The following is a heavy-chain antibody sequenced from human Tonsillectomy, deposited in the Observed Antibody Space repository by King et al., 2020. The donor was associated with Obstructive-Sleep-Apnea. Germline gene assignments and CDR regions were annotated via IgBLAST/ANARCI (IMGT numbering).Heavy chain of an antibody. CDR2: ISSSCSYI. Sequence: VQLVESGGGLVKPGGSLRLSCAASGFTFSSYSMTWFRQAPGKGLEWVLSISSSCSYIYYADSLQGLCTSYRDNAKNSLYLQMNSLRAEETAVYYCARDRSSGGYGMDVWGQGTTVTVSS. D-gene: IGHD6-19*01. CDR1: GFTFSSYS. J-gene: IGHJ6*02. CDR3: ARDRSSGGYGMDV. V-gene: IGHV3-21*01.